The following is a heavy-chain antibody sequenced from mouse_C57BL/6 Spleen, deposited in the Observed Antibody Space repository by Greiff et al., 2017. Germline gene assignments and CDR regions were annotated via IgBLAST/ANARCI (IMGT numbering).Heavy chain of an antibody. Sequence: QVQLQQPGTELVKPGASVKLSCKASGYTFTSYWMHWVKQRPGQGLEWIGNINPSNGGTNYNEKFKSKATLTVDKSSSTAYMQLSRLTSEDSAVYYSARWDYGASYAMDYWGQGTSLTVSS. CDR2: INPSNGGT. CDR3: ARWDYGASYAMDY. J-gene: IGHJ4*01. V-gene: IGHV1-53*01. CDR1: GYTFTSYW. D-gene: IGHD2-4*01.